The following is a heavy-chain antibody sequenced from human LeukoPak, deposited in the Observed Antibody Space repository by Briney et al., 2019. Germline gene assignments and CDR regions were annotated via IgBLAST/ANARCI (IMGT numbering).Heavy chain of an antibody. CDR1: GDSVSSNSAA. V-gene: IGHV6-1*01. CDR3: ARDDGTNGDYYFDY. D-gene: IGHD2-8*01. CDR2: TYYRSKLYN. J-gene: IGHJ4*02. Sequence: SQTLSLTCAISGDSVSSNSAAWNWIRQSPSRGLEWLGSTYYRSKLYNDYAVSVKSQITINPDTSKNKFSLPLNSVTPEDTAVYYCARDDGTNGDYYFDYWGQGTLVTVSS.